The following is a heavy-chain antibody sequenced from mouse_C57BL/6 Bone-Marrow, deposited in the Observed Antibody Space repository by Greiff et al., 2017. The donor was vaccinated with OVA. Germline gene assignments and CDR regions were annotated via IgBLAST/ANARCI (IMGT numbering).Heavy chain of an antibody. CDR2: ISSGGDYI. Sequence: EVLLVESGAGLVKPGGSLKLSCAASGFTFSSYAMSWVRQTPEKRLEWVAYISSGGDYIYYADPVKGRFTISRDNARNTLYLQMSSLKSEDTAMYYCTRGPPYYYGSSPFADWGQGTLVTVSA. CDR1: GFTFSSYA. CDR3: TRGPPYYYGSSPFAD. J-gene: IGHJ3*01. V-gene: IGHV5-9-1*02. D-gene: IGHD1-1*01.